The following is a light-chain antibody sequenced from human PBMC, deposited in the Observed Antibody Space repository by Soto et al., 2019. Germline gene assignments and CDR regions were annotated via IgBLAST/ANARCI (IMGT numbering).Light chain of an antibody. V-gene: IGKV3-20*01. CDR1: QSVSSSY. CDR2: GAS. Sequence: EIVLTQSPGTLSLSPGERATLSCRASQSVSSSYLAWYQQKPGQAPRLLIYGASSRATGIPDRFSGSGSGTDFTLTISRPEPEDFAVYYCQQYGSHKVTFGQGTRLEIK. CDR3: QQYGSHKVT. J-gene: IGKJ5*01.